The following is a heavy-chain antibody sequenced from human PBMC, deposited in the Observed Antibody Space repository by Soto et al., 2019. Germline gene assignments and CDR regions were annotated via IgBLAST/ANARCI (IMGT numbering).Heavy chain of an antibody. CDR1: GFTFSTYS. Sequence: EEQLGESGGGLVQPGGSLRLSCAASGFTFSTYSMNWVRQAPGKGLEWVAYIRGSGTIYYADSVKGRFTVSRDNAKNSLHLQMNSLRDEDTAVYYCAREAASGSYLVYWGQGALVTVSS. D-gene: IGHD3-10*01. J-gene: IGHJ4*02. CDR2: IRGSGTI. CDR3: AREAASGSYLVY. V-gene: IGHV3-48*02.